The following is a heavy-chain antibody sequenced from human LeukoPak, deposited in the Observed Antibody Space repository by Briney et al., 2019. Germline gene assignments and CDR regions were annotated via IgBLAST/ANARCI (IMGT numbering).Heavy chain of an antibody. D-gene: IGHD3-22*01. CDR2: IWYDGSNK. V-gene: IGHV3-33*01. J-gene: IGHJ4*02. CDR3: ARGDYYDSTGVFDY. CDR1: GFSFSAYG. Sequence: PGGSLRLSCAASGFSFSAYGVHWVRQAPGKGLEWVAVIWYDGSNKYYADSVKGRFTISRDNSKNTLYLQMNSLRAEDTAVYYCARGDYYDSTGVFDYWGQGTLVTVSS.